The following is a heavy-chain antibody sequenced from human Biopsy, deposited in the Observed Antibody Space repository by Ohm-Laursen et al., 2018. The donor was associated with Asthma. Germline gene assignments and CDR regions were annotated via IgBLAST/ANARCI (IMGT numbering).Heavy chain of an antibody. CDR3: ARLLGFWSGYDNKNFDY. Sequence: GESLKISCKGSGYTFATSWIGWGRQLPGKGLEWMGDGYPPDSVTRYSPSFEGQVTISADRSISTAYLQWSSLKASDTATYYCARLLGFWSGYDNKNFDYWGQGTLVIVSS. J-gene: IGHJ4*02. CDR2: GYPPDSVT. D-gene: IGHD3-3*01. V-gene: IGHV5-51*01. CDR1: GYTFATSW.